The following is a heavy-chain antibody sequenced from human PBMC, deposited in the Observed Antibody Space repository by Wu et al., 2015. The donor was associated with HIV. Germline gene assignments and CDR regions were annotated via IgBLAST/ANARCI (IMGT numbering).Heavy chain of an antibody. J-gene: IGHJ3*02. D-gene: IGHD2-15*01. CDR1: GGTFSSYA. CDR3: VTEESGGSCFSACAFDI. Sequence: QVQLVQSGAEVKKPGSSVKVSCKASGGTFSSYAISWVRQAPGQGLEWMGRIIPIFGTANYAQKFQGRVTITADESTSTAYMELSSLRSEDTAVYYCVTEESGGSCFSACAFDIWGQGTMVTVSS. CDR2: IIPIFGTA. V-gene: IGHV1-69*13.